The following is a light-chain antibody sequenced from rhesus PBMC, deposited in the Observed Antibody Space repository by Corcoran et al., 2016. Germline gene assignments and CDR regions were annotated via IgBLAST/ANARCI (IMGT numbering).Light chain of an antibody. CDR3: TQYSSRPWT. CDR1: QGISSW. V-gene: IGKV1-22*01. CDR2: KAS. Sequence: DIHMTQSPSSLSASVGDTVTITCRASQGISSWLAWYQQKPGKVPNLLILKASTLQSGVPSRFSGRGAWTDFTLTINSLQFEDFATYYCTQYSSRPWTFGQGTRVEIK. J-gene: IGKJ1*01.